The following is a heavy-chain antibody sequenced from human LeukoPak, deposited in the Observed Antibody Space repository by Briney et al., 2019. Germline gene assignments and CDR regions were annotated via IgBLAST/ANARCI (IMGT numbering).Heavy chain of an antibody. J-gene: IGHJ4*02. V-gene: IGHV3-33*01. D-gene: IGHD6-13*01. CDR3: ARDMKQQLDY. Sequence: GGSLRLSCAASGFTFSSYAMNWVRQAPGKGLEWVAVIWYDGSNKYYADSVKGRFTISRDNSKNTLYLQMNSLRAEDTAVYYCARDMKQQLDYWGQGTLVTASS. CDR1: GFTFSSYA. CDR2: IWYDGSNK.